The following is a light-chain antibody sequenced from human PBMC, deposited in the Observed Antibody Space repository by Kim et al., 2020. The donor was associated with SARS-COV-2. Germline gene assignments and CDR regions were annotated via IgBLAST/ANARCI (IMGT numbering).Light chain of an antibody. V-gene: IGKV3-15*01. Sequence: EIVMTQSPATLSVSPGERATLSGRASQSVSNYLGWYQQKTGQAPRLLIYGASTRATCIPARFSGSGSGTEFTLTISSLQSEDFAVYYCQQYNNWPRTFGQRTKVDIK. CDR3: QQYNNWPRT. CDR2: GAS. CDR1: QSVSNY. J-gene: IGKJ1*01.